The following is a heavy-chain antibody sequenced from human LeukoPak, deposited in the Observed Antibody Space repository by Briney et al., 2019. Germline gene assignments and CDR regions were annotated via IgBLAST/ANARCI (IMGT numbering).Heavy chain of an antibody. CDR3: ARARRGYSYGYFDY. Sequence: PGGSLRLSCAASGFTFSNYAMSWVRQAPGKGLEWVSALSGSGGSTYYADSVKGRFTISRDNSKNTLYLQMNSLRAEDTAVYYCARARRGYSYGYFDYWGQGTLVTVSS. D-gene: IGHD5-18*01. J-gene: IGHJ4*02. CDR2: LSGSGGST. CDR1: GFTFSNYA. V-gene: IGHV3-23*01.